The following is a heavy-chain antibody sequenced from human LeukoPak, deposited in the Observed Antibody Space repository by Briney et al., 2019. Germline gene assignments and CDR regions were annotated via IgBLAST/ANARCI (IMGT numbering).Heavy chain of an antibody. Sequence: ASVKVSCKASGYTFTGYYMHWVRQAPGQGLEWMGWIIPNSGGTNYAQKFQGRVTMTRDTSISTAYMELSRLRSDDTAVYYCARDDSGRKGPAFDIWGQGTMVTVSS. V-gene: IGHV1-2*02. J-gene: IGHJ3*02. D-gene: IGHD1-26*01. CDR2: IIPNSGGT. CDR1: GYTFTGYY. CDR3: ARDDSGRKGPAFDI.